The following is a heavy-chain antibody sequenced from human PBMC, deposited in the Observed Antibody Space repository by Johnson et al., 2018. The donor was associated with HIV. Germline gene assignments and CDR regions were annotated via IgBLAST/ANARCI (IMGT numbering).Heavy chain of an antibody. CDR3: AGGLRSQIAVAGRGDAFDI. CDR2: ISYDGSDK. V-gene: IGHV3-30*04. CDR1: GFTFSSYG. Sequence: QVQLVESGGGVVQSGRSLRLSCAASGFTFSSYGMHWVRHAPAKGLEWVAVISYDGSDKDYADSVKGRFTISRDNSKNTLYLQMNSLRAEDTALYYCAGGLRSQIAVAGRGDAFDIWGQGTMVTVSS. D-gene: IGHD6-19*01. J-gene: IGHJ3*02.